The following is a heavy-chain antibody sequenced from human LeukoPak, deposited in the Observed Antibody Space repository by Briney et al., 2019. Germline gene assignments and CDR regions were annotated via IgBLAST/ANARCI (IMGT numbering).Heavy chain of an antibody. D-gene: IGHD6-19*01. Sequence: GGSLRLSCAASGFTFSSYAMSWVRQAPGKGLEWVSSISSTGSYIYYADSVKGRFTISRDNAENPLYVQMNTLRAEDTAVYYCARGGIAVAVFAFDIWGQGTMVTVSS. CDR3: ARGGIAVAVFAFDI. CDR2: ISSTGSYI. J-gene: IGHJ3*02. V-gene: IGHV3-21*01. CDR1: GFTFSSYA.